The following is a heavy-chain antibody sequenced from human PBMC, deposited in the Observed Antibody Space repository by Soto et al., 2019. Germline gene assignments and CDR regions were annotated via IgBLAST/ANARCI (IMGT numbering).Heavy chain of an antibody. J-gene: IGHJ4*02. CDR3: ENTVEVDTG. V-gene: IGHV3-30-3*01. D-gene: IGHD2-8*02. Sequence: PGGYLRLSCAASGFTFSSYAMHWVRQAPGEGLAWVAVISYDGSNKYYAGSVKGRFTISRDNSKNTLYLQMNSLRAEDTAVYYCENTVEVDTGWDQGTLITV. CDR1: GFTFSSYA. CDR2: ISYDGSNK.